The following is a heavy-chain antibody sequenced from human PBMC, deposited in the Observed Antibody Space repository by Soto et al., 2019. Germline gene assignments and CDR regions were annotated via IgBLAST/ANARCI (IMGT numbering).Heavy chain of an antibody. J-gene: IGHJ4*02. CDR3: AKGVRQPPPDLDY. Sequence: QVQLVESGGGVVQPGRSLRLSCAASGFTFSSYGMHWVRQAPGKGLEWVAVISYDGSNKYYADSVKGRFTISRDNSKNTLYLQMNSLRAEDTAVYYCAKGVRQPPPDLDYWGQGTLVTVSS. CDR2: ISYDGSNK. V-gene: IGHV3-30*18. CDR1: GFTFSSYG. D-gene: IGHD2-21*01.